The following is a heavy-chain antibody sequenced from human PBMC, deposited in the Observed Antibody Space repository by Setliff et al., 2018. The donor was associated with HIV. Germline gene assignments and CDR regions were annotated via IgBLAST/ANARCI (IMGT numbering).Heavy chain of an antibody. CDR1: GYTLTELS. J-gene: IGHJ5*02. D-gene: IGHD3-3*01. V-gene: IGHV1-24*01. CDR2: FDPEEGET. Sequence: ASVKVSCKLSGYTLTELSRHWVRQAPGKGLEWMGGFDPEEGETIYAQKFQGRVTMTEDTSTDTAYMGLSSLRSEDTAVYYCAFRSGFHVGLDAWGQGTLVTVSS. CDR3: AFRSGFHVGLDA.